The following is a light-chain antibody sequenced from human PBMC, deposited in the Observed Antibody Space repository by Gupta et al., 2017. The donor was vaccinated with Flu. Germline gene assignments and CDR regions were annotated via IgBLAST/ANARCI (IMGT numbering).Light chain of an antibody. CDR2: AAS. CDR1: QDISSY. J-gene: IGKJ4*01. CDR3: QKYNSAPPA. V-gene: IGKV1-27*01. Sequence: GDRVTITCRASQDISSYLAWYQQKSGKRPKLLIYAASSAQSEVPSRFSASGFGTAFTLTISSLQPEDVATYYCQKYNSAPPAFGGGTKVEIK.